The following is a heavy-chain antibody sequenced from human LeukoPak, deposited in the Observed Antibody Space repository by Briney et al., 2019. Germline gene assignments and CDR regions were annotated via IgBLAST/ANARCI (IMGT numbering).Heavy chain of an antibody. V-gene: IGHV4-4*07. CDR2: FYATEGT. CDR1: GASINTYH. D-gene: IGHD5-12*01. J-gene: IGHJ3*02. CDR3: ARSAHSGFDI. Sequence: PSETLSLTCIMSGASINTYHWSWIRQSAGKGLEWIGRFYATEGTHYNPSLSSRATLSIDTSKNHFSLKLSSVTAADTAVYYCARSAHSGFDIWGPGTMVTVSS.